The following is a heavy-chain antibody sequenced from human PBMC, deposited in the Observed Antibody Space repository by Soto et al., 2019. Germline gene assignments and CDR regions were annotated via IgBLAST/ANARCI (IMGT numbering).Heavy chain of an antibody. CDR2: ILVGGST. D-gene: IGHD1-1*01. V-gene: IGHV3-23*01. Sequence: PVGSLRLSCAVSGFISSSYDMSWVRQAPGKGREWVSTILVGGSTHYEDSVKGRFTISRDTSKNTVYLQMNSLTAGDTAFYYCAKATATSGGAFEIYGQGTMVTVSS. CDR1: GFISSSYD. J-gene: IGHJ3*02. CDR3: AKATATSGGAFEI.